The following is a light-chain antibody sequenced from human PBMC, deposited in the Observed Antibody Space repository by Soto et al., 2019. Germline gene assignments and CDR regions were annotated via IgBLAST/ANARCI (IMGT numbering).Light chain of an antibody. Sequence: EIVLTQSPATLSFSPGERATLSCRASPSVTNFLAWYQQKPGQAPRLLIYGAFNRATGIPARFSGSGSGTDFTLTISSLEPEDSASYYCQQRNIWPPVTFGQGTRLEIK. CDR3: QQRNIWPPVT. V-gene: IGKV3-11*01. CDR1: PSVTNF. J-gene: IGKJ5*01. CDR2: GAF.